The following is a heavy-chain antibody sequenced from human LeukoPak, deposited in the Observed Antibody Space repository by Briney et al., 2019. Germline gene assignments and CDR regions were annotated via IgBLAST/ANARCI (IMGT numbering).Heavy chain of an antibody. CDR2: MNPNSGNT. D-gene: IGHD4-17*01. J-gene: IGHJ5*02. CDR3: ARGRTTVTYNWFDP. CDR1: GYTFTSYD. Sequence: ASVKVSCRASGYTFTSYDINWVRQATGQGLEWMGWMNPNSGNTGYAQKFQGRVTMTRNTSISTAYMELSSLRSEDTAVYYCARGRTTVTYNWFDPWGQGTLVTVSS. V-gene: IGHV1-8*01.